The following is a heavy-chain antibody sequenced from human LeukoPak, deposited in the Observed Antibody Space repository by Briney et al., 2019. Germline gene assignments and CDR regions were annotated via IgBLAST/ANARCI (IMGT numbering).Heavy chain of an antibody. J-gene: IGHJ4*02. V-gene: IGHV4-34*01. Sequence: PAETLSLTCAVYGGSFSGYYWSWIRQPPGKGLEWIGEINHSGSTNYNPSLKSRVTISVDTSKNQFSLKLSSVAAADTAVYYCARGRGGATVNTESDYWGQGTLVTVSS. CDR2: INHSGST. CDR3: ARGRGGATVNTESDY. CDR1: GGSFSGYY. D-gene: IGHD4-17*01.